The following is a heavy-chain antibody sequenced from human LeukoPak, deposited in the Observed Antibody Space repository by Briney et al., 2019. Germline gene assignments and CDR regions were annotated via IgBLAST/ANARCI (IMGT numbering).Heavy chain of an antibody. CDR2: ISYDGSNR. D-gene: IGHD6-19*01. CDR1: GFTLNTYS. J-gene: IGHJ6*04. V-gene: IGHV3-30*18. Sequence: PGRSLRLSCAASGFTLNTYSVHWVRQAPGKGLEWVAVISYDGSNRYYADSVRGRFTISRDNSKNTLYLQMNSLRAEDTAVYYCAKEIGEMGGWPYYYNPMDVWGKGTTVTVSS. CDR3: AKEIGEMGGWPYYYNPMDV.